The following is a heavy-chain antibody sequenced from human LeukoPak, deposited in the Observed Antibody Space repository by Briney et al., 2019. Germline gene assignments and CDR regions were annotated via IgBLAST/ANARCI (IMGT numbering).Heavy chain of an antibody. V-gene: IGHV1-69*06. Sequence: SVKVSCKASGGTFTSYAISWVRQAPGEGLEWMGGIIPKAATPNYSQKFQGRVTISADKSTSTAYMELSRLTSEDTAVYYCAREQQGKYYDINNSIEYYFDYWGQGTPVTVSS. CDR3: AREQQGKYYDINNSIEYYFDY. CDR2: IIPKAATP. J-gene: IGHJ4*02. D-gene: IGHD3-22*01. CDR1: GGTFTSYA.